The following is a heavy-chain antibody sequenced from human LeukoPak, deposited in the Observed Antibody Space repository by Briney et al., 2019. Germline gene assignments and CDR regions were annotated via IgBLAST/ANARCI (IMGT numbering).Heavy chain of an antibody. CDR1: GFTFSGDY. CDR2: ISSVGSSI. V-gene: IGHV3-11*01. J-gene: IGHJ5*02. CDR3: ARAGPAALGSFDP. D-gene: IGHD2-2*01. Sequence: GGSLRLSCAASGFTFSGDYMSWIRQAPGKGLEWVSYISSVGSSIVYADSVKGRFTISRDNAKNSLFLQMNSLRAEDTAVYYCARAGPAALGSFDPWGQGTLVTVSS.